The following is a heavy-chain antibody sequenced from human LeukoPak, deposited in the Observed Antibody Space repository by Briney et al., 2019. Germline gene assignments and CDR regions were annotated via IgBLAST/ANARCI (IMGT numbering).Heavy chain of an antibody. D-gene: IGHD2-2*01. Sequence: SETLSLTCTVSGGSISSYYWSWIRQPPGKGLEWIGYIYYSGSTYYNPSLKSRVTISVDTSKNQFSLKLSSVTAADTAVYYCARDLKDIVVVPAASNWFDPWGQGTLVTVSS. CDR2: IYYSGST. CDR1: GGSISSYY. J-gene: IGHJ5*02. V-gene: IGHV4-59*12. CDR3: ARDLKDIVVVPAASNWFDP.